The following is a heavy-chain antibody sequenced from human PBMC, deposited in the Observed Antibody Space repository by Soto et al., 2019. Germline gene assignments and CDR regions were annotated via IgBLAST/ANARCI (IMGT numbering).Heavy chain of an antibody. CDR3: ARGGITIFGVVTASSLTFDY. CDR1: GYTFTSYA. V-gene: IGHV1-3*01. J-gene: IGHJ4*02. CDR2: INAGNGNT. Sequence: GASVKVSCKASGYTFTSYAMHWVRQAPGQRLEWMGWINAGNGNTKYSQKFQGRVTITRDTSASTAYMELGSLRSEDTAVYYCARGGITIFGVVTASSLTFDYWGQGTLVTVSS. D-gene: IGHD3-3*01.